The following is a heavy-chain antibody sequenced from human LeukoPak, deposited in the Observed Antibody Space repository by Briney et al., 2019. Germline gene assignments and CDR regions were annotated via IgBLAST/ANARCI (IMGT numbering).Heavy chain of an antibody. CDR2: ISSNGGST. J-gene: IGHJ4*02. V-gene: IGHV3-64*01. CDR1: GFTFSSYA. CDR3: AKSSYDSSGYYWTSDY. Sequence: QAGGSLRLSCAASGFTFSSYAMHWVRQAPGKGLEYVSAISSNGGSTYYANSVKGRFTISRDNSKNTLYLQMNSLRAEDTAVYYCAKSSYDSSGYYWTSDYWGQGTLVTVSS. D-gene: IGHD3-22*01.